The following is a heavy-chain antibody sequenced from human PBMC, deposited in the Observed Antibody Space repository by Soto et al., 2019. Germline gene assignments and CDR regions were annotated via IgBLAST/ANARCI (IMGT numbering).Heavy chain of an antibody. CDR2: IDCNRATI. CDR1: GFIFDDYA. CDR3: VKDVGSRHYDFTNFDS. V-gene: IGHV3-9*01. J-gene: IGHJ4*02. Sequence: EVQLVESGGGVVQPGRSLRLSCLASGFIFDDYAIHWVRQVPGKGLEWVSGIDCNRATIGYADSVKGRFTLSRDNARNSVFLQMNSLRPDDTALYYCVKDVGSRHYDFTNFDSWGQGTLVTVSS. D-gene: IGHD3-3*01.